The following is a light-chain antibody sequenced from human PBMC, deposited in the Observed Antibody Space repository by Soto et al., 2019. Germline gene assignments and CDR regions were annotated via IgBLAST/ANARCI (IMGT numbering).Light chain of an antibody. J-gene: IGLJ1*01. CDR1: SSDVGGYKY. CDR3: SSYAGPITFYV. Sequence: QSALTQPASVSGSPGQSITIACTGTSSDVGGYKYVSWYQQHPGKAPKLMIYEVSNRPSGVSKRFSGSKSGDTASLTISGLQAEDEADYYCSSYAGPITFYVFGTGTKVTVL. CDR2: EVS. V-gene: IGLV2-14*01.